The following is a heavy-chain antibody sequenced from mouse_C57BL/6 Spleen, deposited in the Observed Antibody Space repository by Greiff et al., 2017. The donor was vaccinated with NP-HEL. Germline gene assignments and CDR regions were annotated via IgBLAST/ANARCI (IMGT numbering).Heavy chain of an antibody. CDR3: TTWGNLYYFDY. CDR2: IDPENGDT. V-gene: IGHV14-4*01. D-gene: IGHD2-1*01. CDR1: GFNIKDDY. J-gene: IGHJ2*01. Sequence: VQLQQSGAELVRPGASVKLSCTASGFNIKDDYMHWVKQRPEQGLEWIGWIDPENGDTEYASKFQGKATITADTSSKTAYLQLSSLTSEDTAVYYCTTWGNLYYFDYWGQGTTLTVSS.